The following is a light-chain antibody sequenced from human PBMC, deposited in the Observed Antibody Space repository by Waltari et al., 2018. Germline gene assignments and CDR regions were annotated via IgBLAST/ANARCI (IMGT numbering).Light chain of an antibody. CDR2: DND. Sequence: QSVLTQPPSVSAAPGQRVTISCSGSPSNIGNNYVSWYQQLPGTAPKLLIYDNDRRPSGIPDRFSGSKSGTSATLGITGLQTGDEADYYCGTWDTSLSVVYVFGTGTQVTVL. CDR1: PSNIGNNY. V-gene: IGLV1-51*01. CDR3: GTWDTSLSVVYV. J-gene: IGLJ1*01.